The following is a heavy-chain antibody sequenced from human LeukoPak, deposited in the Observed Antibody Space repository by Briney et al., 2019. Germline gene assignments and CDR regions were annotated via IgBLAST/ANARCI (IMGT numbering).Heavy chain of an antibody. Sequence: SETLSLTCTVSGGSISSYYWSWIRQPPGKGLEWIGYIYYSGSTNYNPSLKSRVTISVDTSKNQFSLKLSSVTAADTAVYYCARGAYLGYCSGGSCYNRFDPWGQGTLVTVSS. CDR3: ARGAYLGYCSGGSCYNRFDP. V-gene: IGHV4-59*12. CDR1: GGSISSYY. D-gene: IGHD2-15*01. CDR2: IYYSGST. J-gene: IGHJ5*02.